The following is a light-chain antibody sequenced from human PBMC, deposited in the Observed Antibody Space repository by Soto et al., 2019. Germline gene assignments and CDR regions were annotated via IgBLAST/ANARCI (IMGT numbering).Light chain of an antibody. CDR3: ATWDLTLSAGVL. Sequence: QSVLTQPPSVSAAPGQRVSISCSGGSSNIGKSSVSWYQQLPATAPKLLIYDDHQRPSGIPDRFSASKSGTSATLDITGLQPADEADYYCATWDLTLSAGVLFGGGTKLTVL. V-gene: IGLV1-51*01. CDR1: SSNIGKSS. CDR2: DDH. J-gene: IGLJ2*01.